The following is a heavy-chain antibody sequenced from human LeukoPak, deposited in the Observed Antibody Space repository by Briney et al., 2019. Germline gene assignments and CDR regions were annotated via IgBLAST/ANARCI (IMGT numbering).Heavy chain of an antibody. D-gene: IGHD2-15*01. Sequence: PGGSLRLSCAASGFTFNTFLMHWVRQPPCKGLEWVAVMSHDGSSVYYADSVKGRFIISRDNSKNTLYLQMNSLRPEDTAVYYCARDIEPDWGQGTLVTVSS. J-gene: IGHJ4*02. CDR1: GFTFNTFL. V-gene: IGHV3-30-3*01. CDR3: ARDIEPD. CDR2: MSHDGSSV.